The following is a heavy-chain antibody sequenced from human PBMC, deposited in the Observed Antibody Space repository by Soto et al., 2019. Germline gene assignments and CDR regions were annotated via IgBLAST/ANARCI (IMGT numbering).Heavy chain of an antibody. Sequence: SETLSLTCTVSGGSISSSSYYWGWIRQPPGKGLEWIGSIYYSGSTYYKPSLKSRVTISVNTSKNQFSLKLSSVTAADSVVYYCARQEGDDYGDQRYYFDYWGQGTLVTVSS. V-gene: IGHV4-39*01. D-gene: IGHD4-17*01. CDR1: GGSISSSSYY. J-gene: IGHJ4*02. CDR3: ARQEGDDYGDQRYYFDY. CDR2: IYYSGST.